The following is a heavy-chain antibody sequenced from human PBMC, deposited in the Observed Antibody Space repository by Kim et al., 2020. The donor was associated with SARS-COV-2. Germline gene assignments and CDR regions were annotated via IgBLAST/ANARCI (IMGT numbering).Heavy chain of an antibody. V-gene: IGHV3-30*18. J-gene: IGHJ6*02. D-gene: IGHD2-15*01. CDR3: AKDLTFRISMDV. CDR2: ISYEGRKT. CDR1: RITFSDYG. Sequence: GGSLRLSCAASRITFSDYGMHWVRQAPGKGLEWVASISYEGRKTYYLDSVKGRFTLSRDKSKNTMYLQMNSLRGDDTALYYCAKDLTFRISMDVCGQGTTCTVSS.